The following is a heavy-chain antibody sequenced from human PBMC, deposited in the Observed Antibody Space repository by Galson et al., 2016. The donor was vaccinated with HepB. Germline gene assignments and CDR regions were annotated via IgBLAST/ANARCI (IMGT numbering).Heavy chain of an antibody. CDR3: AREYFDVSGYYYMEVRYFDL. CDR2: IKQDGSET. Sequence: SLRLSCAASRFSLSAHWMSWVRQAPGKGLEWVANIKQDGSETYFVDPVKGRFTISRDNAENSLYLEMNSLRAEDTAVYYCAREYFDVSGYYYMEVRYFDLWGRGTLVTVSS. D-gene: IGHD3-22*01. J-gene: IGHJ2*01. CDR1: RFSLSAHW. V-gene: IGHV3-7*04.